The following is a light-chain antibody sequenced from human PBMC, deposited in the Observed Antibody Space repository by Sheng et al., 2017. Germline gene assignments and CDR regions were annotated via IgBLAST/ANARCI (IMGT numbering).Light chain of an antibody. CDR3: SSYAGSNDYV. Sequence: QSALTQPRSVSGSPGQSVTISCTGSTSDVGTYNYVSWYQHHPGKAPKLIIFDVSKRPSGVPDRFSGSKSGNTASLTVSGLQAEDEADYYCSSYAGSNDYVFGTGTKVTV. J-gene: IGLJ1*01. CDR2: DVS. V-gene: IGLV2-11*01. CDR1: TSDVGTYNY.